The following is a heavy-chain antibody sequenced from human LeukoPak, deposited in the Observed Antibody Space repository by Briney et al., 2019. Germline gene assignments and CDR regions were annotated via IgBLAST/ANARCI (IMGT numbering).Heavy chain of an antibody. CDR1: GFTFSSYE. D-gene: IGHD3-10*02. J-gene: IGHJ4*02. CDR3: AREKALRVRGVIIRSDY. V-gene: IGHV3-48*03. Sequence: GGSLRLSCAASGFTFSSYEMNWVRQAPGKGLEWVSYISSSGSTIYYADSVKGRFTISRDNAKNSLYLQMNSLRAEDTAVYCCAREKALRVRGVIIRSDYWGQGTLVTVSS. CDR2: ISSSGSTI.